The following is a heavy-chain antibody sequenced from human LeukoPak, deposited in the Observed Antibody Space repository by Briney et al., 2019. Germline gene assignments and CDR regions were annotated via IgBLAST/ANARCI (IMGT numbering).Heavy chain of an antibody. D-gene: IGHD6-19*01. CDR1: GGSMSPYH. Sequence: SETLSLTCTVSGGSMSPYHWGWLRQPPGKGLEWTGYIYYSGSTNYNPSLKNRVTISVDTSKNQFSLKLSSVTAADTAIYYCARAVSGRFDYWGQGTLVTVSS. J-gene: IGHJ4*02. CDR2: IYYSGST. CDR3: ARAVSGRFDY. V-gene: IGHV4-59*08.